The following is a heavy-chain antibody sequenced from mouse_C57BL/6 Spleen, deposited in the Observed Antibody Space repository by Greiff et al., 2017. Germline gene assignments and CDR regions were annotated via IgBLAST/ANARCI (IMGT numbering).Heavy chain of an antibody. CDR2: ISPGDGDT. D-gene: IGHD2-4*01. Sequence: QVQLKQSGPELVKPGASVKISCKASGYAFSSSWMNWVKQRPGKGLEWIGRISPGDGDTNYNGKFKGKATLPADKSSSTAYMQLSSLTSADSAVYFCASEGGDYEFAYWGQGTLVTVSA. V-gene: IGHV1-82*01. CDR3: ASEGGDYEFAY. J-gene: IGHJ3*01. CDR1: GYAFSSSW.